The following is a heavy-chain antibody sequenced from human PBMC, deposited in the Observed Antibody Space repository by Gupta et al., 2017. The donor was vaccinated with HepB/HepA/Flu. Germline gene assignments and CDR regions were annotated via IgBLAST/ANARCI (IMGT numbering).Heavy chain of an antibody. D-gene: IGHD1-1*01. CDR2: VSSGGDI. V-gene: IGHV3-23*01. CDR1: GFTFSNSA. CDR3: ATARPGTTYDF. Sequence: EAQLLELGGDLVQPGGSLRLPCAASGLTSGFTFSNSAMIWVRQARGKGFEWVSGVSSGGDIDYAVSVKGRFTISRDNSKNKVYWQMNSLRVEDTAVYYCATARPGTTYDFWGQGTMVTVSS. J-gene: IGHJ4*02.